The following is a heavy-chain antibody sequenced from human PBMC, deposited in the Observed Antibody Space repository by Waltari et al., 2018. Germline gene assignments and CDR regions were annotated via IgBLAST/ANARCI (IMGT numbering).Heavy chain of an antibody. J-gene: IGHJ4*02. CDR3: ATAMGNY. CDR2: IKSKADGGTT. V-gene: IGHV3-15*01. D-gene: IGHD3-10*01. Sequence: EVQLVEAGGGLVKPGGSLRLSCAASGFTFLNAWMSWVRQAPGKGLEWVARIKSKADGGTTDYSATVKGRFTISRDDSKNTLYLQMSSLKTEDTAVYFCATAMGNYWGQGTLVTVSS. CDR1: GFTFLNAW.